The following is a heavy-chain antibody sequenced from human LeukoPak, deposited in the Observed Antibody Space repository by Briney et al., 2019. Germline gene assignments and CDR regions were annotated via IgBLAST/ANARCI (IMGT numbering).Heavy chain of an antibody. CDR1: GGSISNHY. CDR2: VYYTGST. Sequence: SETLSLTCTVSGGSISNHYWNWIRQPPGKGLEWIGYVYYTGSTKYDPSFKSRVTISVDTSKNQFSLELTSVTAADTAVYYCARFGGIYSYFDYWGQGTLVAVSS. CDR3: ARFGGIYSYFDY. V-gene: IGHV4-59*11. D-gene: IGHD1-26*01. J-gene: IGHJ4*02.